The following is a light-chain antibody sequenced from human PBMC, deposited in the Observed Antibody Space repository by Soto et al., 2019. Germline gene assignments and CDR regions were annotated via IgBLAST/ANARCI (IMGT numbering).Light chain of an antibody. V-gene: IGKV3-20*01. CDR2: GAS. Sequence: EIVLTQSPGTLSLSPGERATLSCRASHSVGSNYLAWYQQKPGQAPRLLIYGASSRATGIPDRFSGSGSGTEFTLTISSLQSEDFAVYYCQQYDNWPPWTFGQGTKVDIK. CDR1: HSVGSNY. CDR3: QQYDNWPPWT. J-gene: IGKJ1*01.